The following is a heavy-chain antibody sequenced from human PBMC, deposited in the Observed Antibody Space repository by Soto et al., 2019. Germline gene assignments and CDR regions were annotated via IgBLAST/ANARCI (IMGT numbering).Heavy chain of an antibody. V-gene: IGHV3-30*18. CDR3: AKDRYSSSTETIYYYYYGMDV. CDR2: ISYDGSNK. D-gene: IGHD6-6*01. Sequence: QVQLVESGGGVVQPGRSLRLSCAASGFTFSSYGMHWVRQAPGKGLEWVAVISYDGSNKYYADSVKGRFTISRDNSKNTLYLQMNSLRAEDTDVYYCAKDRYSSSTETIYYYYYGMDVWGQGTTVTVSS. J-gene: IGHJ6*02. CDR1: GFTFSSYG.